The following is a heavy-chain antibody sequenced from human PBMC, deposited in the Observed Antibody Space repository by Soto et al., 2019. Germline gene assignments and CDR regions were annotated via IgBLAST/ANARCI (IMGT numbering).Heavy chain of an antibody. V-gene: IGHV4-31*03. CDR2: IYYSGST. J-gene: IGHJ4*02. CDR3: ARGVVVAAPPDY. Sequence: QVQLQESGPGLVKPSQTLSLTCTVSGGSISSGGYYWSWIRQHPGKGLEWIGYIYYSGSTYYNPSLKSRVTISVDTSKNQFSLKLSSVTAADTAVCYCARGVVVAAPPDYWGQGTLVTVSS. D-gene: IGHD2-15*01. CDR1: GGSISSGGYY.